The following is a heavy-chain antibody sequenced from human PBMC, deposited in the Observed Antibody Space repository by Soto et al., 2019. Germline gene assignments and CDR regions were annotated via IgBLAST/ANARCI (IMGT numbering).Heavy chain of an antibody. CDR1: GGSVSSGSYY. Sequence: SETLSLTCTVSGGSVSSGSYYWSWIRQPPGKGLEWIGYIYYSGSTNYNPSLKSRVTISVDTSKNQFSLKLSSVTAADTAVYYCARDGAYCSSTSCPGWFDPWGQGTLVTVSS. CDR2: IYYSGST. V-gene: IGHV4-61*01. J-gene: IGHJ5*02. D-gene: IGHD2-2*01. CDR3: ARDGAYCSSTSCPGWFDP.